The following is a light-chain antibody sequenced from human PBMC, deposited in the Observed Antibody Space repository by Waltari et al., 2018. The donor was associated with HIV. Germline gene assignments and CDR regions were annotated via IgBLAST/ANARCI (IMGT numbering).Light chain of an antibody. Sequence: QSALTPPASVSGSPGQSITISCSGTSSDVGGYNSVSWYQQRPGKAPKLIIYEVNSRPSGLSDRFSGSKSGNTASLTISGLQVEDEADYYCSSYTTTYTYVFGSGTKVTVL. CDR3: SSYTTTYTYV. CDR1: SSDVGGYNS. CDR2: EVN. J-gene: IGLJ1*01. V-gene: IGLV2-14*03.